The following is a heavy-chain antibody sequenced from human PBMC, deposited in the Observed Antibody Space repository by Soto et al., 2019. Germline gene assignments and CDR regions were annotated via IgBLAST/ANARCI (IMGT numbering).Heavy chain of an antibody. Sequence: TGGSLRLSCAASGFTFSSYAMSWVRQAPGKGLEWVSAISGSGGSTYYADSVKGRFTISRDNSKNTLYLQMNSLRAEDTAVYYCAKDGAAVAGYYYYGMDVWGQGTTVTVSS. CDR3: AKDGAAVAGYYYYGMDV. CDR2: ISGSGGST. V-gene: IGHV3-23*01. D-gene: IGHD6-19*01. J-gene: IGHJ6*02. CDR1: GFTFSSYA.